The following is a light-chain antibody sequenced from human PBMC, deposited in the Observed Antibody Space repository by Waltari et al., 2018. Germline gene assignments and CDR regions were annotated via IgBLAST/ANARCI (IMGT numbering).Light chain of an antibody. J-gene: IGLJ2*01. V-gene: IGLV3-21*02. CDR3: QVWDSDVI. CDR2: DNI. Sequence: SYILTPAPSVAVAPGQTARIPCGGNNIGSKSVHWYQQKPGQGPLLVIYDNIYRPSGIPERFSGSNSRNMATLTISRVEAGDEADYYCQVWDSDVIFGGGTKLTVL. CDR1: NIGSKS.